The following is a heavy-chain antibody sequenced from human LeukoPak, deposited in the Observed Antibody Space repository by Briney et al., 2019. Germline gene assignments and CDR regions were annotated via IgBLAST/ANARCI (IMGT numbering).Heavy chain of an antibody. Sequence: SETLSLTCAVYGGSFSGYYWSWILQPPGKGLEWIGEINHSGSTNYNPSLKSRVTISVDTSKNQFSLKLSSVTAADTAVYYCARGLTWYFDYWGQGTLVTVSS. CDR1: GGSFSGYY. J-gene: IGHJ4*02. CDR2: INHSGST. V-gene: IGHV4-34*01. CDR3: ARGLTWYFDY.